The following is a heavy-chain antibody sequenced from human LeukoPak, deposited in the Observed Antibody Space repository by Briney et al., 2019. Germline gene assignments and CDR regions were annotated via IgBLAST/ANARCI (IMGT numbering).Heavy chain of an antibody. CDR3: ARDLSSSDAFDI. Sequence: SETLSLTCTVSGGSISSDYWSWIRQPPGKGLEWIGYIYYSGSTNYNPSLKRRVTISVDTSQNQFSLNLSSVTAADTAVYYCARDLSSSDAFDIWGQGTMVTVSS. J-gene: IGHJ3*02. CDR2: IYYSGST. CDR1: GGSISSDY. V-gene: IGHV4-59*01. D-gene: IGHD6-6*01.